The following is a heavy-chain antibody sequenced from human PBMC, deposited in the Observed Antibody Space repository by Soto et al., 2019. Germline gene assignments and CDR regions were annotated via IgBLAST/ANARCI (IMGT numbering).Heavy chain of an antibody. J-gene: IGHJ6*03. CDR3: ARDQLPEDYYYYMDA. V-gene: IGHV1-18*01. CDR2: ISAYNGNT. Sequence: GASVKVSCKASGYTFTSYGISWVRQAPGQGLEWMGWISAYNGNTNYAQKLQGRVTMTTDTSTSTAYMELRSLRSDDTAVYYCARDQLPEDYYYYMDAWGKGTTVTVSS. D-gene: IGHD6-6*01. CDR1: GYTFTSYG.